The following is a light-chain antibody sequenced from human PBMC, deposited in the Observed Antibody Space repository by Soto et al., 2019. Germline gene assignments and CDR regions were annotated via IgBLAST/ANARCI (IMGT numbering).Light chain of an antibody. V-gene: IGKV3-20*01. CDR3: QQYHNSPIT. Sequence: EIVLTQSPGTLSLSPGERSTLSCRGSQSVSTRSLAWYQQKPGQAPRLLIYGVSNRATAIPDRFSGSGSGTDFTLTINRLEPEDFAVYYCQQYHNSPITFGQGTRLEIK. CDR1: QSVSTRS. J-gene: IGKJ5*01. CDR2: GVS.